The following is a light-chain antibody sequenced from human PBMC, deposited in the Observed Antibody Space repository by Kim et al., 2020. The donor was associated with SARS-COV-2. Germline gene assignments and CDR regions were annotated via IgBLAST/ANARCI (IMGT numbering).Light chain of an antibody. Sequence: VSPGQTASITCSGDELGDKYACWYQQKPGRSPVLVIYQDSKRTSGIPERFSGSNSGNTATLTISGTQAMDEADYYCQAWDSSTVVFGGGTQLTVL. J-gene: IGLJ2*01. V-gene: IGLV3-1*01. CDR3: QAWDSSTVV. CDR1: ELGDKY. CDR2: QDS.